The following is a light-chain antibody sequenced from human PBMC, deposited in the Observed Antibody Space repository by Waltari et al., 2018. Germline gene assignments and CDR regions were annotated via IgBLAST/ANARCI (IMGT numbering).Light chain of an antibody. CDR3: QQSYSFPRT. CDR1: HSITNY. J-gene: IGKJ1*01. V-gene: IGKV1-39*01. Sequence: DIQMTQSPSSLSASVGERGTVTCRARHSITNYLNWYQQRPGESPKLLIHTASSLQSGVPSRFSGSGSGTDFSLTISTLQPEDFATYYCQQSYSFPRTFGQGTKVEI. CDR2: TAS.